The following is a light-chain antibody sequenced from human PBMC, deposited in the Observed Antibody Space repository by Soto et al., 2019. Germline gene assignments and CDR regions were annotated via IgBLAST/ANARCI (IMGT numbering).Light chain of an antibody. CDR2: DTF. CDR1: QGIRYN. V-gene: IGKV1-17*01. Sequence: DIQMTQSPSSLSASVGARVTITCRASQGIRYNLGWYQQRPGKAPERLIYDTFTLASGVPSRFSGSGSGTEFPLTIASLQPEDVATYYCLQDQAYPWTFGQGTKVDI. J-gene: IGKJ1*01. CDR3: LQDQAYPWT.